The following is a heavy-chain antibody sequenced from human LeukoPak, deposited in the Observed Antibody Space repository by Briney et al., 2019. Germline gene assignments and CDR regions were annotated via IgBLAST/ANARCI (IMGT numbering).Heavy chain of an antibody. Sequence: GASVKVSCKASGYTFTDYYIHWVRQAPGQGLEFMGWINPNSGGTNYAQRFQGRVTMTRDTSILTSYMELTRLTSDDTAEYSCARGISSGYGNWGQGTLVTVSS. CDR1: GYTFTDYY. CDR3: ARGISSGYGN. D-gene: IGHD6-25*01. J-gene: IGHJ4*02. CDR2: INPNSGGT. V-gene: IGHV1-2*02.